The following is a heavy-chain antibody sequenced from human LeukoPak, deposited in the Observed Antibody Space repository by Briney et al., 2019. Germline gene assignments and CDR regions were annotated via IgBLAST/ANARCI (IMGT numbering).Heavy chain of an antibody. CDR1: GFSLSTSGVG. V-gene: IGHV2-5*02. CDR3: SRTRRGQIGWTNDY. Sequence: SGPTLVKPTQTLTLTCTFSGFSLSTSGVGVGWIRQPPGKALEWLALIYWDDDKRYSPSLKSRATITKDTSKNQVVLTMTNMDPVDTATYYCSRTRRGQIGWTNDYWGQGTLVTVSS. J-gene: IGHJ4*02. D-gene: IGHD6-19*01. CDR2: IYWDDDK.